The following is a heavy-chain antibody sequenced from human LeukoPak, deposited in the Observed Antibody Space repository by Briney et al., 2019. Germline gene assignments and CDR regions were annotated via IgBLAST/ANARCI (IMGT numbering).Heavy chain of an antibody. CDR3: VRNNNNDY. CDR1: GFTFSSHA. CDR2: ISYDGSTK. D-gene: IGHD2/OR15-2a*01. J-gene: IGHJ4*02. Sequence: GGSLRLSCAASGFTFSSHAMRWVRQAPGKGLEWVAFISYDGSTKTYADSVKGRFTTFRDISLHLQMNSLRAEDTAVYYCVRNNNNDYWGQGTLVTVSS. V-gene: IGHV3-30*02.